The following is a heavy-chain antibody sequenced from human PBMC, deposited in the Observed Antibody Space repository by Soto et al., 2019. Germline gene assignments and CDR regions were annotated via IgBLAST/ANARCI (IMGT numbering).Heavy chain of an antibody. V-gene: IGHV4-59*01. CDR3: ARGVGSSPPRY. J-gene: IGHJ4*02. CDR1: GGSISPYY. Sequence: QVQLQESGPGLVKSSETLPLTCTVSGGSISPYYWSWIRQSPGKGLEWISYISYSGNPYYSPSLKSRVIMSLDTSRNQITLKVASATAADTAVYFCARGVGSSPPRYWGQGTLVSVSS. D-gene: IGHD1-26*01. CDR2: ISYSGNP.